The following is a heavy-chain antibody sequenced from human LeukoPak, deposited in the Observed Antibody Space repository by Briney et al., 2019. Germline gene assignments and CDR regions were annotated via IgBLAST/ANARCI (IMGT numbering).Heavy chain of an antibody. J-gene: IGHJ3*02. CDR2: FDPEDGET. D-gene: IGHD1-26*01. V-gene: IGHV1-24*01. CDR1: GYTLTELS. CDR3: VIVGATGDAFDI. Sequence: ASVKVSCKVSGYTLTELSMHWVRQAPGKGLEWMGGFDPEDGETIYAQKFQGRVTMTEDTSTDTAYMELSSLRSEDTAVYYCVIVGATGDAFDIWGQGTMVTVSS.